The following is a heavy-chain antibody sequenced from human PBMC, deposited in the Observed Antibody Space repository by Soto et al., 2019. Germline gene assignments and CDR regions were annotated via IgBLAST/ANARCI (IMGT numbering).Heavy chain of an antibody. CDR3: ARDLGVPIVVVVAAIDPPWFDP. Sequence: GGSQRLFSTASGFNFRSYSMNWVRQAPGKGLEWVSSISSSSSYIYYADSVKGRFTISRDNAKNSLYLQMNSLRAEDTAAYYCARDLGVPIVVVVAAIDPPWFDPWGQGTLVTVSS. D-gene: IGHD2-15*01. CDR1: GFNFRSYS. V-gene: IGHV3-21*01. J-gene: IGHJ5*02. CDR2: ISSSSSYI.